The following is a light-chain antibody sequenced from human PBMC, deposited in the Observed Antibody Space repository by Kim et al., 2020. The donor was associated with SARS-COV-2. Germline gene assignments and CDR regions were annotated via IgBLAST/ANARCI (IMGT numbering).Light chain of an antibody. CDR3: QQRKHWPLT. CDR1: QSVSSD. J-gene: IGKJ4*01. V-gene: IGKV3-11*01. CDR2: DAS. Sequence: LSPGERATLSCRASQSVSSDLAWYQQKPGQAPRLLIYDASNRATGIPARFSGSGSGTDFTLTISSLEPEDFAVFYCQQRKHWPLTFGGGTKVDIK.